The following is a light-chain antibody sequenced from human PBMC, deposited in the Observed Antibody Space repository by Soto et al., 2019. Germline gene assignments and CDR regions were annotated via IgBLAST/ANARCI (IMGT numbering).Light chain of an antibody. CDR1: QSVSSN. Sequence: EIVMTQSPATLSVSPGERATLSCRASQSVSSNLAWYQQKPGQAPRLLIYGASTRATGIPARFSGSGSGTXFXLXXXSLQSEDFAVYYCQQYNNWPPWTFGQGTKVEIK. V-gene: IGKV3-15*01. CDR3: QQYNNWPPWT. J-gene: IGKJ1*01. CDR2: GAS.